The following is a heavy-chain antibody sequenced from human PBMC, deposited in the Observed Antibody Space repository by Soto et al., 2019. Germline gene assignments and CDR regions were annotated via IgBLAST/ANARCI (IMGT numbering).Heavy chain of an antibody. CDR2: IDPSDSYT. V-gene: IGHV5-10-1*01. Sequence: PGESLKISCKGSGYSFTSYWISWVRQMPGKGLEWMGRIDPSDSYTNYSPSFQGHVTISADKSISTAYLQWSSLKASDTAMYYCASPTPDYYDSSVDHNAFDIWGQGTMVTVSS. D-gene: IGHD3-22*01. J-gene: IGHJ3*02. CDR3: ASPTPDYYDSSVDHNAFDI. CDR1: GYSFTSYW.